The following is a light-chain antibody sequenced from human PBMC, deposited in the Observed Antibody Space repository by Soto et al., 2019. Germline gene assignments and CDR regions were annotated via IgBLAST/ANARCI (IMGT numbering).Light chain of an antibody. CDR2: AAS. J-gene: IGKJ4*01. V-gene: IGKV1-39*01. Sequence: DIQMTQSPSSLSASVGDRVTIFCRASQSISNNLNWYQQNPGKAPKLLIFAASTLESGVPSRFSGSGSGTDFTLTISSLNHEDFATYSCQQSDRVRLAFGGGTKVEIE. CDR1: QSISNN. CDR3: QQSDRVRLA.